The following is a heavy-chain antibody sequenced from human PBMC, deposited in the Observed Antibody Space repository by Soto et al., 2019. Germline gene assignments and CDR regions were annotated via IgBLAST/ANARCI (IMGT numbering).Heavy chain of an antibody. J-gene: IGHJ4*02. D-gene: IGHD1-26*01. Sequence: QLLESGGDLVQPGGSLRLSCAASGFTFSDNAMSWVRQAPVKGVEWVSSISSGGGSPYYADTVNGRFTSSRNNSKNMLFLQMNSMRAEDTAVYYCAKGDGRIVPRHFDYWGQGTLVTLSS. V-gene: IGHV3-23*01. CDR3: AKGDGRIVPRHFDY. CDR1: GFTFSDNA. CDR2: ISSGGGSP.